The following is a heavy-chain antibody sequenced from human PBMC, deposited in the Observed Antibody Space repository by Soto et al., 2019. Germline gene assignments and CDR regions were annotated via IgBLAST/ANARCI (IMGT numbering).Heavy chain of an antibody. Sequence: QVQLVQSGAEVKKPGSSVKVSCKASGGTFSSYGISWVRQAPGQGLVWMGGIIPIIGTANYAQKFQGRVTITADESTSTAYMELSSLRSEDTAVCYCARPTYYDFWSGYQTGYYYYGMDVWGQGTTVTVSS. CDR2: IIPIIGTA. J-gene: IGHJ6*02. V-gene: IGHV1-69*12. D-gene: IGHD3-3*01. CDR3: ARPTYYDFWSGYQTGYYYYGMDV. CDR1: GGTFSSYG.